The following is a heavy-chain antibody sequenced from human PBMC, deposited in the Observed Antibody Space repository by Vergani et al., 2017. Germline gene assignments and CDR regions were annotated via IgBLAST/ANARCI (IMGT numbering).Heavy chain of an antibody. V-gene: IGHV3-30*18. D-gene: IGHD2-2*01. CDR3: AKDFLGLVVVGMDV. J-gene: IGHJ6*02. CDR2: ISYDGSNK. Sequence: QVQLVESGGGVVQPGRSLRLSCAASGFTFSSYGMHWVRQAPGKGLEWVAVISYDGSNKYYADSVKGRFTISRDNSKNTLYLQMNSLRAEDTAVYYCAKDFLGLVVVGMDVWGQGTTVTVSS. CDR1: GFTFSSYG.